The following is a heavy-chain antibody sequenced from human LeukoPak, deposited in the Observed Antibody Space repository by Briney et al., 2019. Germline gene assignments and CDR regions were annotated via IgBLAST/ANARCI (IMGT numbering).Heavy chain of an antibody. D-gene: IGHD3-22*01. CDR2: INASGDST. CDR3: AKVATKGNYYDSSGYSLDY. CDR1: GFTFSSYA. V-gene: IGHV3-23*01. Sequence: GGSLRLSCAASGFTFSSYAMSWVRQAPGKGLEWVSDINASGDSTYYADSVKGRFSISRDNSKNTLYLQMNSLRAEDTAVFYCAKVATKGNYYDSSGYSLDYWGQGTLVTVSS. J-gene: IGHJ4*02.